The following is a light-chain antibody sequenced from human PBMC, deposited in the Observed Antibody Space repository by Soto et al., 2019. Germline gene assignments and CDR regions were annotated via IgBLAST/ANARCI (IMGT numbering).Light chain of an antibody. CDR2: AAS. J-gene: IGKJ4*01. Sequence: DIQITRPQSSLPASLEARVTITCRAGQAISNYLACYQRKPGKVPKLLIYAASTLQSGVPSRFSGSGSGTDFTLTISSLQPEDVATYYCQKYNSAPRTFGGGTKVEIK. CDR1: QAISNY. CDR3: QKYNSAPRT. V-gene: IGKV1-27*01.